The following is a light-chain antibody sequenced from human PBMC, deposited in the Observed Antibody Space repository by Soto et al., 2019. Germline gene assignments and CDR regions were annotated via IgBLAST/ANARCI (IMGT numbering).Light chain of an antibody. V-gene: IGKV3-20*01. Sequence: EIVLTQSPGTLSLSPGERATLSCRASQTVGGDYLAWYQQKPGQAPRLLIYGAFNRAAGTPDRFSGSGSGTDFTLTITRLEPEDLAVYYCQQYHKSPRTFGQGTKVDIK. CDR3: QQYHKSPRT. CDR2: GAF. CDR1: QTVGGDY. J-gene: IGKJ1*01.